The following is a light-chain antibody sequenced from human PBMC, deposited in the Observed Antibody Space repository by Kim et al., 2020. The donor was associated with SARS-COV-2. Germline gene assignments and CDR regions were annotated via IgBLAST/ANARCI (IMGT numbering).Light chain of an antibody. CDR3: MQATQFPWT. CDR1: QSLLHSDGKTY. J-gene: IGKJ1*01. Sequence: PACISCTSSQSLLHSDGKTYLSCLLERPGQPPRLLIYKVSIRFSGVPDRFSGSGARTYFTLRISRVEAEDVGVYYCMQATQFPWTLGQGTKVDI. CDR2: KVS. V-gene: IGKV2-24*01.